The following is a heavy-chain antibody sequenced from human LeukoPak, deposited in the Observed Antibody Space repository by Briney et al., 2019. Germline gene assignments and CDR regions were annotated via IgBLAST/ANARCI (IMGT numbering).Heavy chain of an antibody. V-gene: IGHV4-34*01. CDR3: AGAPGYCSSTSCYDPRRHWYFDL. J-gene: IGHJ2*01. CDR1: GGSFSGYY. Sequence: SETPSLTCAVYGGSFSGYYWSWIRQPPGKGLERIGEINHSGSTNYNPSLKSRVTISVDTSKNQFSLKLSSVTAADTAVYYCAGAPGYCSSTSCYDPRRHWYFDLWGRGTLVTVSS. D-gene: IGHD2-2*01. CDR2: INHSGST.